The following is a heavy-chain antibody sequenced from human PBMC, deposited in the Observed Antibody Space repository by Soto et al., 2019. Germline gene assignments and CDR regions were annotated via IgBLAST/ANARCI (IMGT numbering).Heavy chain of an antibody. D-gene: IGHD6-19*01. Sequence: QVQLVQSGAEVKKPGASVKVSCKASGYTFTSYYMHWVRQAPGQGLEWMGIINPSGGSTSYAQKFQGRVTMTRDTSTSTVYMELSSLRSEDTAVYYCASPNTGIAVEGYYYYYGMDVWGQGTTVTVSS. V-gene: IGHV1-46*01. CDR1: GYTFTSYY. J-gene: IGHJ6*02. CDR2: INPSGGST. CDR3: ASPNTGIAVEGYYYYYGMDV.